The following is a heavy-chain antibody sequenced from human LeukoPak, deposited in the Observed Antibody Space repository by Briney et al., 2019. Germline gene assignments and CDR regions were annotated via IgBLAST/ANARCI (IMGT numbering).Heavy chain of an antibody. Sequence: KSSETLSLTCTLSGGSISSYYWNWIRQPPGKGLEWIGYIYYSGTTKYNPSLKSRVTMSVDTSKNQFSLILSSVTAADTAVYYCARDAPGAVGRFDPWGQGTLVTVSS. J-gene: IGHJ5*02. CDR3: ARDAPGAVGRFDP. CDR1: GGSISSYY. D-gene: IGHD6-19*01. V-gene: IGHV4-59*01. CDR2: IYYSGTT.